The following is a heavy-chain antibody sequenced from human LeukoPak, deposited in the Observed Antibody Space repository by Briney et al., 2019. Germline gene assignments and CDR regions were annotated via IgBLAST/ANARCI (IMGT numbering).Heavy chain of an antibody. CDR3: ARHEHIAVAEQIDY. CDR1: GYRFTSYW. Sequence: GESLRISCKGSGYRFTSYWISWVRQMHGKGREWMGRIDPSDSYTNYRPSFQGHVTIPADKSISTAYLQWSRLKASDTAMYYCARHEHIAVAEQIDYWGQGTLVTVSS. J-gene: IGHJ4*02. D-gene: IGHD6-19*01. CDR2: IDPSDSYT. V-gene: IGHV5-10-1*01.